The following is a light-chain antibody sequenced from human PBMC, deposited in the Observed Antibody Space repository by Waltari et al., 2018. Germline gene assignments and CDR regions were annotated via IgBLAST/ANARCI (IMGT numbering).Light chain of an antibody. J-gene: IGKJ4*01. CDR3: QQYDGEVLT. Sequence: EIVLTQYPGTLSLSSVERATLSCRASQSVSRTYLNWYQQKGGQAPRLLIHGASIRATGIPDRFSGSGSGTDFTLTISRLEPEDFAVYYCQQYDGEVLTFGGGTKVEI. V-gene: IGKV3-20*01. CDR1: QSVSRTY. CDR2: GAS.